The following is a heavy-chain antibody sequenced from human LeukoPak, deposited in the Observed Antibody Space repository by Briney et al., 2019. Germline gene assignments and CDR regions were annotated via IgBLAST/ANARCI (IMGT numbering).Heavy chain of an antibody. Sequence: PGGSLRLSCAASGFTFDHYAMHWVRQAPGKGLEWVSGISWNSGSIGYADSVKGRFTISRDNAKNTMYLQMNSLRADDTAVYYCARIRAGWSGYNPDYWGQGTLVTVSS. CDR2: ISWNSGSI. CDR3: ARIRAGWSGYNPDY. CDR1: GFTFDHYA. V-gene: IGHV3-9*01. D-gene: IGHD3-3*01. J-gene: IGHJ4*02.